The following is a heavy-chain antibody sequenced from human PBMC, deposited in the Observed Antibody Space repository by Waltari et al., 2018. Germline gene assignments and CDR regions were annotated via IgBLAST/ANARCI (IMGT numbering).Heavy chain of an antibody. J-gene: IGHJ6*02. V-gene: IGHV3-30*04. D-gene: IGHD3-22*01. CDR1: EFTFSSSA. CDR2: ISYNERNI. Sequence: QVQLVESGGGVVQPGRSLRLSCAASEFTFSSSALHWVRQAPGKGLEWVAVISYNERNIYYVDSVKGRFIISRDNSNKMLYLQMNNLRTEDTAVYYCARDYCDRTNCHGMDVWGQGTTVIVSS. CDR3: ARDYCDRTNCHGMDV.